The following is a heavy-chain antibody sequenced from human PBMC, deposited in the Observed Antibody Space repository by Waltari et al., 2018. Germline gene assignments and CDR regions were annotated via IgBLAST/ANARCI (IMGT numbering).Heavy chain of an antibody. CDR1: GGSISSGSYY. CDR3: ARWAYGDYGAGFDY. CDR2: IYTSGST. D-gene: IGHD4-17*01. Sequence: QVQLQESGPGLVKPSQTLSLTCTVSGGSISSGSYYWRWIRQPAGKGLEWIGYIYTSGSTNYNPSLKSRVTISVDTSKNQFSLKLSSVTAADTAVYYCARWAYGDYGAGFDYWGQGTLVTVSS. J-gene: IGHJ4*02. V-gene: IGHV4-61*09.